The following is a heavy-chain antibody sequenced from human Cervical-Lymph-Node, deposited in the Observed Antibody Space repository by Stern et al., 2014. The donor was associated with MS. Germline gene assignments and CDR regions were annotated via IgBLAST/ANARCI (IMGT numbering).Heavy chain of an antibody. V-gene: IGHV5-51*03. D-gene: IGHD5-24*01. CDR2: IYPGDSDT. CDR3: ARRIRDGYDWDAFNI. J-gene: IGHJ3*02. Sequence: VQLVESGAEVRKPGESLKISCKGSVDSFSGYWIGWVRQRPGKGLEWMGIIYPGDSDTRYSPSSQGQVTMSAEKSINTAYLQWGSLKASDTAIYYCARRIRDGYDWDAFNIWGQGTMVTVSS. CDR1: VDSFSGYW.